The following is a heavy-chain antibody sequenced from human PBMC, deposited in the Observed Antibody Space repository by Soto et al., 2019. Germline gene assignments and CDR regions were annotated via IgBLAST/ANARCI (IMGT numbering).Heavy chain of an antibody. CDR3: ASSDYYDSSGYYS. Sequence: SETLSLTCTVSGGSISSYYWSWIRQPPGKGLEWIGYIYYSGSTNYNPSLKSRVTISVDTSKNQFSLKLSSVTAADTAVYYCASSDYYDSSGYYSWGQGTLVTVS. V-gene: IGHV4-59*01. CDR1: GGSISSYY. D-gene: IGHD3-22*01. CDR2: IYYSGST. J-gene: IGHJ4*02.